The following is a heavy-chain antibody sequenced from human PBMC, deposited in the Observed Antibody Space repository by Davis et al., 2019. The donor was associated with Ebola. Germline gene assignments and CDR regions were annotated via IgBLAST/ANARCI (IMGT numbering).Heavy chain of an antibody. CDR1: GYTFTSYG. D-gene: IGHD6-6*01. Sequence: ASVKVSCKASGYTFTSYGISWVRQAPGQGLEWMGWISAYNGNTNYAQKLQGRVTMTTDTSTSTAYMELRSLRSDDTAVYYCARVRHSSSSAPYYYYYGMDVWGQGTTVTVSS. V-gene: IGHV1-18*01. CDR2: ISAYNGNT. J-gene: IGHJ6*02. CDR3: ARVRHSSSSAPYYYYYGMDV.